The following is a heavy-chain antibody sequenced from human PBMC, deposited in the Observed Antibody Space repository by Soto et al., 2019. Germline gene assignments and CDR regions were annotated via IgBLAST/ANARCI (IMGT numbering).Heavy chain of an antibody. J-gene: IGHJ4*02. Sequence: GGSLRLSCAASGFTFSSYAMSWVRQAPGKGLEWVSTIGGSGTITYYADSVKGRFTISRDNSKNTLYLQMNSLGAEDTAVYYCAKRLQYSGGWYSFDYRAQGNLVTVSS. D-gene: IGHD6-13*01. CDR3: AKRLQYSGGWYSFDY. V-gene: IGHV3-23*01. CDR1: GFTFSSYA. CDR2: IGGSGTIT.